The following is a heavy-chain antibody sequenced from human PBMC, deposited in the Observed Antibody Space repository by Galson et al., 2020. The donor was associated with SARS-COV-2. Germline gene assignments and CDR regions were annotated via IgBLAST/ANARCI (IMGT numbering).Heavy chain of an antibody. Sequence: SGPTLVKPTQTLTLTCSFSGLSLSTSDMRVSWIRQAPGKALEWLARIDWDDGKFYSTSLKTRLTISEDTSKNQVVLTMTDMDPVDTATYHCARMARDYGDYSWYFDLWGRGTLVTVSS. V-gene: IGHV2-70*04. D-gene: IGHD4-17*01. CDR1: GLSLSTSDMR. CDR2: IDWDDGK. CDR3: ARMARDYGDYSWYFDL. J-gene: IGHJ2*01.